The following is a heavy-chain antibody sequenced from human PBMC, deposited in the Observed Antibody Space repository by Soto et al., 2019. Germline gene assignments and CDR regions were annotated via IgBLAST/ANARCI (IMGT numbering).Heavy chain of an antibody. CDR2: IYSGGST. Sequence: PGGSLRLSCAASGFTVSSNYMSWVRQAPGKGLEWVSVIYSGGSTYYADSVKGRFTISRDNSKNTLYLQMNSLRAEDTAVYYCARGGSSSLYYYYGMDVWGQGTTVTVS. CDR3: ARGGSSSLYYYYGMDV. V-gene: IGHV3-53*01. D-gene: IGHD6-6*01. CDR1: GFTVSSNY. J-gene: IGHJ6*02.